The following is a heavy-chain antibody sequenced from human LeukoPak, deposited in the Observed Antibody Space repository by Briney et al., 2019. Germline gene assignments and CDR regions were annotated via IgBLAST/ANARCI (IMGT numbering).Heavy chain of an antibody. V-gene: IGHV4-34*01. CDR2: ISHGGST. D-gene: IGHD6-6*01. CDR1: GGSFFGYH. CDR3: ARDWGVSARPGYMDV. J-gene: IGHJ6*03. Sequence: SETLSLTCALYGGSFFGYHGTWIRQPPGKGLEWIGEISHGGSTSLNPSLKSRVTISVDTSKNQFSLKLSSVTAADTAVHYCARDWGVSARPGYMDVWGKGTTVTVSS.